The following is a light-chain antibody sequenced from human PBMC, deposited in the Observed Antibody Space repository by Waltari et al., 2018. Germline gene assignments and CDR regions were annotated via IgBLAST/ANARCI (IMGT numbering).Light chain of an antibody. Sequence: SYELTQPPSVSVSPGQTASITCSGDKLGDKYACWYQQKPGQSPVLVIYQYSKRPSGSPERFSGSNSGNTATLTISGTQAMDEADYYCQAWDSSVVFGGGTKLTVL. CDR3: QAWDSSVV. J-gene: IGLJ2*01. CDR2: QYS. CDR1: KLGDKY. V-gene: IGLV3-1*01.